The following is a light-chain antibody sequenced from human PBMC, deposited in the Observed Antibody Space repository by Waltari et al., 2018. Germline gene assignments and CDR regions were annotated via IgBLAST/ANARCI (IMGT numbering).Light chain of an antibody. Sequence: QSALTQPASVSGSPGQSITISCPGTSSAVGASNLIPWYQQHPGKAPTRMIYEVNKRPSGVSNRFSGSKSDNTASLTISGLQAEDEADYYCCSYAGRSTLVFGGGTNLTVL. V-gene: IGLV2-23*02. CDR1: SSAVGASNL. J-gene: IGLJ3*02. CDR3: CSYAGRSTLV. CDR2: EVN.